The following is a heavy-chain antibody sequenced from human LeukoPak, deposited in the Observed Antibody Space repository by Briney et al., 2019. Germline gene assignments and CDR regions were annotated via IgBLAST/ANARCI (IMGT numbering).Heavy chain of an antibody. J-gene: IGHJ5*02. D-gene: IGHD6-13*01. CDR2: IYPGDSDT. V-gene: IGHV5-51*01. CDR3: ARLFGYSSSWLTP. Sequence: PGESLKISCKGSGYSFPSYWIGWVRQMPGKGLEWMGIIYPGDSDTRYRPSFEGQVTISADKSISTAYLQWSSLKASDTAMYYCARLFGYSSSWLTPWGQGTLVTVSS. CDR1: GYSFPSYW.